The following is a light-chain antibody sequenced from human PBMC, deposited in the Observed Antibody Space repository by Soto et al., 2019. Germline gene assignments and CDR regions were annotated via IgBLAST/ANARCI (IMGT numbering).Light chain of an antibody. CDR1: QSISSW. V-gene: IGKV1-5*01. Sequence: DIQMTQSPSTLSASVGDRVTITCRASQSISSWLAWYQQKPGKAPKLLIYDASSLESGVPSRFSGSGSGTEFTLTISSLQPDDFATYYCQQYNSYSYTLGQGTRLEI. CDR2: DAS. J-gene: IGKJ5*01. CDR3: QQYNSYSYT.